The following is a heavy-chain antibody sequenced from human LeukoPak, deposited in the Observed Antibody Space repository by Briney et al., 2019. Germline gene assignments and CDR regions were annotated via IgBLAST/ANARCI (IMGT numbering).Heavy chain of an antibody. V-gene: IGHV4-59*01. CDR2: IYYSGST. CDR3: ARSQQLVRDHYYYGMDV. Sequence: SETLSLTCTVSGGAINSYYWNWIRRPPGKGLEWIGYIYYSGSTKYNPSLKSRVIISVDTSKNQFSLELTSATAADTAVYYCARSQQLVRDHYYYGMDVWGQGTTVTVSS. CDR1: GGAINSYY. D-gene: IGHD6-13*01. J-gene: IGHJ6*02.